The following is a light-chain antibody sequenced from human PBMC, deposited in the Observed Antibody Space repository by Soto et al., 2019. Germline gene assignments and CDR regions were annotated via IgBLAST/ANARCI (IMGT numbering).Light chain of an antibody. CDR3: QQLNSYPPT. CDR1: QGISSY. Sequence: DIQLTQSPSSLSASVGDRVTITCRASQGISSYLAWYQQKPGKAPKLLIYAASTLQSGVPSRFSGSGSGTEFTLTISSRQPEDFATYYCQQLNSYPPTFGGGTKVEIK. CDR2: AAS. V-gene: IGKV1-9*01. J-gene: IGKJ4*01.